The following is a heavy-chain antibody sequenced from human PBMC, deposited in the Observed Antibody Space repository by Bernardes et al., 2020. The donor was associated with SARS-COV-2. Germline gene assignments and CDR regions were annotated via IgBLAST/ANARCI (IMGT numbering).Heavy chain of an antibody. V-gene: IGHV3-74*01. J-gene: IGHJ4*02. CDR3: ARAVGGDWEDY. D-gene: IGHD2-21*02. Sequence: GGSLRLSCAASGFTFSSYWMHWVRQAPGKGLVWVSRINSDGSSTSYADSVKGRFTISRDNAKNTLYLQMNSLRAEDTAVYYCARAVGGDWEDYWGQGTLVTVSS. CDR2: INSDGSST. CDR1: GFTFSSYW.